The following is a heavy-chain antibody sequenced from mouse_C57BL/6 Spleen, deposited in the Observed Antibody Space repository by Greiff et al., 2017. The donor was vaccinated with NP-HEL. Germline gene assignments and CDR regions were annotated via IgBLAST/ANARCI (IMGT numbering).Heavy chain of an antibody. V-gene: IGHV1-18*01. Sequence: VQLQQSGPELVKPGASVKIPCKASGYTFTDYNMDWVKQSHGKSLEWIGDINPNNGGTIYNQKFKGKATLTVDKSSSTAYMELRSLTSEDTAVYYCAREGDPVTGYFDVWGTGTTVTVSS. CDR2: INPNNGGT. CDR3: AREGDPVTGYFDV. CDR1: GYTFTDYN. D-gene: IGHD2-12*01. J-gene: IGHJ1*03.